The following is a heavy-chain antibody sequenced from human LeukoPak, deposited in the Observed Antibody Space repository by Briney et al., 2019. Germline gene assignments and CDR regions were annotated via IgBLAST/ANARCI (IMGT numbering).Heavy chain of an antibody. Sequence: PGGSLTLSCAASGFFFSNYGMHWVRQAPGKGLVWVSRVNSDGRFTKYADSVKGRFTISRDNAKNTLYLQMSSLRAEDTAMYYCVRSDWFDNWGQGTLVTVSS. J-gene: IGHJ5*02. V-gene: IGHV3-74*03. CDR2: VNSDGRFT. CDR3: VRSDWFDN. CDR1: GFFFSNYG.